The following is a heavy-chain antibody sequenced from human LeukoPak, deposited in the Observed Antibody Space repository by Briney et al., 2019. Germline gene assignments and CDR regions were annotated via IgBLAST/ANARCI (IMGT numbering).Heavy chain of an antibody. CDR3: ARVGYYYDSSGLQSNAFDI. CDR1: GYTFTSYG. V-gene: IGHV1-18*01. CDR2: ISAYNGNT. J-gene: IGHJ3*02. D-gene: IGHD3-22*01. Sequence: ASVKVSCKASGYTFTSYGISWVRQAPGQGLEWMGWISAYNGNTNYAQKLQGRVTMTTDTSTSTAYMELRSLRSDDTVVYYCARVGYYYDSSGLQSNAFDIWGQGTMVTVSS.